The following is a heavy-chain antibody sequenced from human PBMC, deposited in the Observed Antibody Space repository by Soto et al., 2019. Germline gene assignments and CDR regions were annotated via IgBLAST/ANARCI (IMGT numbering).Heavy chain of an antibody. V-gene: IGHV1-18*01. D-gene: IGHD3-16*01. J-gene: IGHJ6*02. Sequence: QVQLVQSGAEVKKPGASVKVSCKASGYTFTSYGISWVRQAPGQGLEWMGWISAYNGNTNYAQKLQGRVTMTTDTTPSTAYMELRSLSSDDTAVYYCARESPTLGGSYSFYCGMDVWGQGTTVTVSS. CDR1: GYTFTSYG. CDR2: ISAYNGNT. CDR3: ARESPTLGGSYSFYCGMDV.